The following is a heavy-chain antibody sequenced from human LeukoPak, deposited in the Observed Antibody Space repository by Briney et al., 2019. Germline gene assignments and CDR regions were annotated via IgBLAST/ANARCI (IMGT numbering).Heavy chain of an antibody. CDR1: GFTFSSYS. CDR2: ISSSSSYI. Sequence: PGGSLRLSCAASGFTFSSYSMNWVRQAPGKGLEWVSSISSSSSYIYYADSVKGRFTISRDNAKNSLYLQMNSLRPEDTAVYYCAKDRNVGLDAIDIWGQGTMVTVSS. D-gene: IGHD3-10*02. J-gene: IGHJ3*02. CDR3: AKDRNVGLDAIDI. V-gene: IGHV3-21*01.